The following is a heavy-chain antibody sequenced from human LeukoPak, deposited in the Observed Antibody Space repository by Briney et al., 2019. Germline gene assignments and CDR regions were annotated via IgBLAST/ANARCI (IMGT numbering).Heavy chain of an antibody. CDR1: GGSISSYY. Sequence: SETLSLTCTVSGGSISSYYWSWIRQPPGKGLEWIGEINHSGSTNYNPSLKSRVTISVDTSKNQFSLKLSSVTAADTAVYYCARGATMVRGVHLDAFDIWGQGTMVTVSS. D-gene: IGHD3-10*01. J-gene: IGHJ3*02. V-gene: IGHV4-34*01. CDR2: INHSGST. CDR3: ARGATMVRGVHLDAFDI.